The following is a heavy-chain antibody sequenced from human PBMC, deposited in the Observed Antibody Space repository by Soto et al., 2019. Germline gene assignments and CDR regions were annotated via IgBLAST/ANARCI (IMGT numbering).Heavy chain of an antibody. CDR2: MNPNSGGT. Sequence: GASVKVSSKASGSPFTGYYMHWVRQAPGQGLEWMGWMNPNSGGTNYAQKFQGRVTMTRDTSISTAYMELSRLRSDDTAVYYCARDTGIAVAGTDAFDIWGQGTMVTVSS. J-gene: IGHJ3*02. D-gene: IGHD6-19*01. CDR1: GSPFTGYY. CDR3: ARDTGIAVAGTDAFDI. V-gene: IGHV1-2*02.